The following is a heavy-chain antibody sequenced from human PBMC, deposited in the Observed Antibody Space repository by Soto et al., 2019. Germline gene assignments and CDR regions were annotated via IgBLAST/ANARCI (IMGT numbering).Heavy chain of an antibody. Sequence: ASVKVSCKASGGTFSSYAISWVRQAPGQGLEWMGGIIPIFGTANYAQKFQGRVTITADESTSTAYMELSSLRSEDTAVYYCARDGSSHVGYYYYYGLDVCGQGTTVTVSS. V-gene: IGHV1-69*13. CDR3: ARDGSSHVGYYYYYGLDV. CDR1: GGTFSSYA. CDR2: IIPIFGTA. D-gene: IGHD1-26*01. J-gene: IGHJ6*02.